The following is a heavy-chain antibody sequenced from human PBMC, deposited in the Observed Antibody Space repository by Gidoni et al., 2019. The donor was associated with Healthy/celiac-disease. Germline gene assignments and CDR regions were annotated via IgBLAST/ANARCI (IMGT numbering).Heavy chain of an antibody. D-gene: IGHD2-15*01. J-gene: IGHJ6*02. CDR3: ARDGGPELLQKSYYYYGMDV. Sequence: QVQLVQSGAEVKKPGASVKVSCKASGYPFTGYYMHWVRQAPGQGLEWMGWINPNSGGTNYAQKFQGRVTMTRDTSISTAYMELSRLRSDDTAVYYCARDGGPELLQKSYYYYGMDVWGQGTTVTVSS. CDR1: GYPFTGYY. V-gene: IGHV1-2*02. CDR2: INPNSGGT.